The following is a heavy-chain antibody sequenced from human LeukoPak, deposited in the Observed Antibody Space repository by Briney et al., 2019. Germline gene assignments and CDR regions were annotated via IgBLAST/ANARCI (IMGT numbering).Heavy chain of an antibody. CDR3: ARMVPAGTHNY. CDR1: GGSISSSSYY. Sequence: SETLSLTCTVSGGSISSSSYYWGWIRQPPGKGLEWIGRIYTSGSTNYNPSLKSRVTMSLDMAKNQFSLRLTSVTAADTAVYFCARMVPAGTHNYWGQGLLVTVSS. CDR2: IYTSGST. V-gene: IGHV4-61*05. J-gene: IGHJ4*02. D-gene: IGHD2-2*01.